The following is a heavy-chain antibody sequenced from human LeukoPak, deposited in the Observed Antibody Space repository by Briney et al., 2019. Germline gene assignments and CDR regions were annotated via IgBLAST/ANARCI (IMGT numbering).Heavy chain of an antibody. CDR3: ARDLAMVRGVIISHLFDY. J-gene: IGHJ4*02. D-gene: IGHD3-10*01. CDR2: IYYSGST. Sequence: PSETLSLTCTVSGGSVSSGSYYWSWIRQPPGKGLEWIGYIYYSGSTNYNPSLKSRVTISVDTSKNQLSLKLSSVTAADTAVHYCARDLAMVRGVIISHLFDYWGQGTLVTVSS. V-gene: IGHV4-61*01. CDR1: GGSVSSGSYY.